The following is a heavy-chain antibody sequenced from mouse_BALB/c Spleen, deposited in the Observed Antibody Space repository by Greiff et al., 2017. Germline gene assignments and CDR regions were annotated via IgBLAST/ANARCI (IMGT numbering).Heavy chain of an antibody. CDR1: GFNIKDYY. J-gene: IGHJ4*01. D-gene: IGHD2-14*01. CDR3: NENYRYDDAMDY. Sequence: VQLQQSGAELVRSGASVKLSCTASGFNIKDYYMHWVKQRPEQGLEWIGWIDPENGDTEYAPKFQGKATMTADTSSNTAYLQLSSLTSEDTAVYYCNENYRYDDAMDYWGQGTSVTVSS. CDR2: IDPENGDT. V-gene: IGHV14-4*02.